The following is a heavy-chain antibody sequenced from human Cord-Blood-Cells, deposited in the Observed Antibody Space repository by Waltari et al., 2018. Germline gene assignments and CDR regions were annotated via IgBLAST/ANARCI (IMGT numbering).Heavy chain of an antibody. V-gene: IGHV3-48*03. D-gene: IGHD7-27*01. J-gene: IGHJ3*02. CDR2: ISSSGSTI. CDR1: GFTFSSYE. CDR3: ARGLGILGAFDI. Sequence: EVQLVESGGGLVQPGGSLRLSCAASGFTFSSYEMNWVRQAPGKGLEWVSYISSSGSTIYYADSVKGRFTISRDNAKNSLYLQRNSLRAEDTAVYYCARGLGILGAFDIWGQGTMVTVSS.